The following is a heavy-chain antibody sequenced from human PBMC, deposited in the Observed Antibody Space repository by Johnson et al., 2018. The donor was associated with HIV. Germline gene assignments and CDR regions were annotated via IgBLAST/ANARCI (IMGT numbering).Heavy chain of an antibody. D-gene: IGHD3-10*01. CDR3: ARGRDSGVAFDI. CDR1: GFTFSSYG. J-gene: IGHJ3*02. V-gene: IGHV3-30*19. CDR2: ISHDGSNK. Sequence: QVQLVESGGGVVQPGRSLRLSCAASGFTFSSYGMHWVRQAPGKGLEWVALISHDGSNKSYADSVKGRFSIFRDSSKNTLYLQMNSLRAEDTAVYYCARGRDSGVAFDIWGQGTMVTVSS.